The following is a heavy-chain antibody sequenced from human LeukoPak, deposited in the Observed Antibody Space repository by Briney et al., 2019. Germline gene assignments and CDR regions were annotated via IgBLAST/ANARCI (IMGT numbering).Heavy chain of an antibody. J-gene: IGHJ3*02. CDR1: GGSISSSSHY. D-gene: IGHD3-3*01. CDR2: IYYSGST. Sequence: PSETLSLTCTVSGGSISSSSHYWGWIRQPPGKGLEWIGSIYYSGSTYYNPSLKSRVTISVDTSKNQFSLKLSSVTAADTAVYYCARVTIFGVVIIPKFDAFDIWGQGTMVTVSS. V-gene: IGHV4-39*01. CDR3: ARVTIFGVVIIPKFDAFDI.